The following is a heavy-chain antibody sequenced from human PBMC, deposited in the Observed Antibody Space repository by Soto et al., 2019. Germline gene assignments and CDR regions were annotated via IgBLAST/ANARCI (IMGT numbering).Heavy chain of an antibody. CDR1: GGSISSSSYY. CDR3: ASTLSGAMDV. V-gene: IGHV4-39*01. J-gene: IGHJ6*02. Sequence: QLQLQESGPGLVKPSETLSLTCTVSGGSISSSSYYWGWIRQPPGKGLEWIGSIYYTGSTYYNPSLKSRVTISVDTSENQFSLRLSSVTAADTSVYYCASTLSGAMDVWGQGSTVTVSS. D-gene: IGHD3-3*01. CDR2: IYYTGST.